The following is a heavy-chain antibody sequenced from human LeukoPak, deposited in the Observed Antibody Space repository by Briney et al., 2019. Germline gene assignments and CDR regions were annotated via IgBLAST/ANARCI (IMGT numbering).Heavy chain of an antibody. Sequence: GGSLRLSCAASGFTFSSYAMNWVRQAPGKGLEWVSVMYRGGSTYYADSVQGRFTMSRDNSKNTLYLQMNSLRAEDTAVYYCARDGGAAAGYRGQGTLVTVSS. V-gene: IGHV3-66*01. CDR1: GFTFSSYA. J-gene: IGHJ4*02. D-gene: IGHD6-13*01. CDR3: ARDGGAAAGY. CDR2: MYRGGST.